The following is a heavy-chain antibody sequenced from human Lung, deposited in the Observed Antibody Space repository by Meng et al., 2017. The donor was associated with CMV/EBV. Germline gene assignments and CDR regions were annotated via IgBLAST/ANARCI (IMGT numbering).Heavy chain of an antibody. CDR1: GLTFSGYA. Sequence: GGSLRLSCAASGLTFSGYAMSWVRQAPGKGLEWVSAISGSGGSTYYADSVKGRFTISRDNSKNTLYLQMNSLRAEDTAVYYCAKDQSSWYGTGDDNWCDPWGQETXVTVSS. D-gene: IGHD6-13*01. V-gene: IGHV3-23*01. J-gene: IGHJ5*02. CDR3: AKDQSSWYGTGDDNWCDP. CDR2: ISGSGGST.